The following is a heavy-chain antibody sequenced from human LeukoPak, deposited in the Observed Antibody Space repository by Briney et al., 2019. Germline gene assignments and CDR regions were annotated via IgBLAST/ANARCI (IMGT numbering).Heavy chain of an antibody. Sequence: ASVKVSCKAAGYTSTRPDINWVRQATGKGLEWLGWMNPSDQAGYAQNFQGRLTFTRDISRNTAYMELSSLTPDDTAVYFCARYTIANGFDMWGQGTMVTVSS. CDR1: GYTSTRPD. CDR3: ARYTIANGFDM. V-gene: IGHV1-8*01. D-gene: IGHD2-21*01. CDR2: MNPSDQA. J-gene: IGHJ3*02.